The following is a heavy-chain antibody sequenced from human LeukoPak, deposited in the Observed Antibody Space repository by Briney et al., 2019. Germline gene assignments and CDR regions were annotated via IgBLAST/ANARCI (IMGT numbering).Heavy chain of an antibody. Sequence: PSETLSLTCTVSGGSISSYYWSWIRQPPGKGLEWVGYIYYSGSTNYNPSLKSRVTISVDTSKNQFSLKLSSVTAADTAVYYCATSRGDFWSGYYYYYGMDVWGQGTTVTVSS. V-gene: IGHV4-59*08. J-gene: IGHJ6*02. CDR3: ATSRGDFWSGYYYYYGMDV. D-gene: IGHD3-3*01. CDR1: GGSISSYY. CDR2: IYYSGST.